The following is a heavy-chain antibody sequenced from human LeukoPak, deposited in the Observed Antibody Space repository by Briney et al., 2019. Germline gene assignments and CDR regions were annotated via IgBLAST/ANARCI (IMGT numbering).Heavy chain of an antibody. Sequence: SETLSLTCTVSGGSISSGSYHWSWIRQPAGKGLEWIGRIYTSGSTNSNPSRKSRVTSPVATSKNQFFLKLTSVTAAAPAVYYCASGGPDSSGYYYYAFDIWGQGTMVTVSS. CDR2: IYTSGST. CDR3: ASGGPDSSGYYYYAFDI. D-gene: IGHD3-22*01. J-gene: IGHJ3*02. CDR1: GGSISSGSYH. V-gene: IGHV4-61*02.